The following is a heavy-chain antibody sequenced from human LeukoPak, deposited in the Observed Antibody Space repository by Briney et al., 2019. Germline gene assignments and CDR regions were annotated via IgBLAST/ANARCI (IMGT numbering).Heavy chain of an antibody. CDR2: IYAGGSI. CDR3: AKAQIFDSSSWTGFDY. D-gene: IGHD6-13*01. V-gene: IGHV3-53*01. Sequence: PGGSLRLSCAASGFTVSKSYMTWVRQAPGKGLEWVSVIYAGGSIYYADSVKGRFTISRDNSKSTLYLQMNSLRAEDTAVYYCAKAQIFDSSSWTGFDYWGQGTLVTVSS. J-gene: IGHJ4*02. CDR1: GFTVSKSY.